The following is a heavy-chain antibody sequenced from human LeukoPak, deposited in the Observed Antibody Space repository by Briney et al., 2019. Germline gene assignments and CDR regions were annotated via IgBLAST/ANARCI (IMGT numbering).Heavy chain of an antibody. CDR2: INHSGST. D-gene: IGHD5-18*01. V-gene: IGHV4-34*01. Sequence: SETLSLTCAVYGGSFSGYYWSWIRQPPGKGLEWIGEINHSGSTNYNPSLKSRVTISVDTSKNQFSLKLSSVTAADTAVYYCARKRGYSYDGRFDYWGQGTLVTVSS. CDR1: GGSFSGYY. J-gene: IGHJ4*02. CDR3: ARKRGYSYDGRFDY.